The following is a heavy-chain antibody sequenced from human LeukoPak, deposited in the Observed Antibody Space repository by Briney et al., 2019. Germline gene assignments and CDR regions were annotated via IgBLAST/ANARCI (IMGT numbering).Heavy chain of an antibody. CDR2: FNTNTGNP. J-gene: IGHJ6*02. V-gene: IGHV7-4-1*02. Sequence: GASVKVSCKASGYTFTSYAMNWVRQAPGQGLEWMGWFNTNTGNPTYAQGFTGRFVFSLDTSVSTAYLQISSLKAEDTAVYYCARAWVATNDYYYYGMDVWGQGTTVTVSS. D-gene: IGHD5-12*01. CDR1: GYTFTSYA. CDR3: ARAWVATNDYYYYGMDV.